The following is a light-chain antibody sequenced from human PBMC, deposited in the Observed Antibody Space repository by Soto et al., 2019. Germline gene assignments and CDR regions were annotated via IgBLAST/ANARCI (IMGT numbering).Light chain of an antibody. CDR1: QGISNY. CDR2: AAS. V-gene: IGKV1-16*01. CDR3: QQLNSYPIT. J-gene: IGKJ5*01. Sequence: DIQMTQSPSSLSAAVGDRGTRTWLASQGISNYLAWYQQKPGKVPKLLIYAASTLQSGVPSRFSGSGSGTDFTLTISTLQPDDFATYYCQQLNSYPITFGQGTRLEIK.